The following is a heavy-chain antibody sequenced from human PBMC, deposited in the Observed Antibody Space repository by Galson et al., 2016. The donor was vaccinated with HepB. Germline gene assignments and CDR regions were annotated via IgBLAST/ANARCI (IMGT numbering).Heavy chain of an antibody. CDR3: ARIDAVAASN. CDR2: INPNSGDS. D-gene: IGHD2-15*01. V-gene: IGHV1-2*02. CDR1: GYTFTRYY. J-gene: IGHJ4*02. Sequence: QSGAEVKKPGESLKISCKASGYTFTRYYIHWVRQAPGQGLEWMGKINPNSGDSDSAQNFQGRVTLTRDTSINTVYMELSSLRSDDTAVYYCARIDAVAASNWGQGTLVTVSS.